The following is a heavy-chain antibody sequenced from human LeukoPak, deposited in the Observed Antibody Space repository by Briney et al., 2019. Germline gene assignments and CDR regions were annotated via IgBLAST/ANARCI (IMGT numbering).Heavy chain of an antibody. Sequence: SGTLSLTCTVSGGSISSYYWSWIRQPPGKGLEWIGYIYYSGSTNYNPSLKSRVTISVDTSKNQFSLKLTSVTAADTAVYYCARGSGSVISMLRLDYWGQGTLVTVSS. CDR3: ARGSGSVISMLRLDY. D-gene: IGHD2-21*01. CDR2: IYYSGST. CDR1: GGSISSYY. V-gene: IGHV4-59*01. J-gene: IGHJ4*02.